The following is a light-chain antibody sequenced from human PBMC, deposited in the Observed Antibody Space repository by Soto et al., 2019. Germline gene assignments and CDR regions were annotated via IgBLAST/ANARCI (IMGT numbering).Light chain of an antibody. J-gene: IGKJ4*01. CDR3: QQSHSKPLT. CDR1: QSISKY. V-gene: IGKV1-39*01. Sequence: IQMTQSPSSLSASLWDRVTITCLASQSISKYVNWYQHKPGKAPTVLIHAASSLQSGVPSRFSGSGSGTDFFLTISSLQPEDFAVYYCQQSHSKPLTFGGGTKVDIK. CDR2: AAS.